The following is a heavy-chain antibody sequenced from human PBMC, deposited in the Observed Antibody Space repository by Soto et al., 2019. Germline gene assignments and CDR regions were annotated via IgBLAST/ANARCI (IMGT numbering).Heavy chain of an antibody. CDR3: ARQLYCSCDSGHRDLHAFPTQRSFDL. Sequence: ASVKLSCKASGYTFTSYYMHWVRQAPGQGLEWMGIINPSGGSTSYAQKFQGRVTMTRDTSTSTVYMELSSLRSEDTAVYYCARQLYCSCDSGHRDLHAFPTQRSFDL. J-gene: IGHJ2*01. V-gene: IGHV1-46*03. D-gene: IGHD2-15*01. CDR2: INPSGGST. CDR1: GYTFTSYY.